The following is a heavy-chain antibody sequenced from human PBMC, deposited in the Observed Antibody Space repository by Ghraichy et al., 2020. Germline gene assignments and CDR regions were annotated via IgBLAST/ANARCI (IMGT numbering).Heavy chain of an antibody. CDR2: IYTSGSS. J-gene: IGHJ4*02. CDR1: GGSISSDF. V-gene: IGHV4-4*07. D-gene: IGHD3-22*01. Sequence: SETLSLTCTVSGGSISSDFWSWIRQPAGKGLEWIGRIYTSGSSNYNPSLKSRVTMSVDTSKNQFSLKLSSVTAADTAVYYCARDKTYYDTSGRTRRLDYWGQGTLVTVSS. CDR3: ARDKTYYDTSGRTRRLDY.